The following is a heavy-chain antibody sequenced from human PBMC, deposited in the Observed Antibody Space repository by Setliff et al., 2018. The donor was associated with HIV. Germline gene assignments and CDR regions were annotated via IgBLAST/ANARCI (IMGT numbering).Heavy chain of an antibody. D-gene: IGHD2-2*01. CDR2: VYHRGSS. CDR1: GGSFSGYP. Sequence: SETLSLTCAVYGGSFSGYPWSWIRQPPGKGPEWIGEVYHRGSSNYNPSLNSRVTISVDTSKKKFSLKLSSVTAADTAVYYCSTIRHRYCSGTSCPSGSWGQGTLVTVAS. CDR3: STIRHRYCSGTSCPSGS. J-gene: IGHJ5*02. V-gene: IGHV4-34*01.